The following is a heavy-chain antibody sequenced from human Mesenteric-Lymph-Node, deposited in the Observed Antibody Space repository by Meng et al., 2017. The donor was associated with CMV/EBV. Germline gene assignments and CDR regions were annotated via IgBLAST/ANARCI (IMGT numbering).Heavy chain of an antibody. D-gene: IGHD6-6*01. CDR2: IQYEGTNQ. J-gene: IGHJ4*02. Sequence: GGSLRLSCAASGFTFSNYDMHWVRQAPDKGLDWVGVIQYEGTNQFYADSVKGRFTISRDNSKNTLYLRMNSLRAEDTAVYYCARGDIYSSSSALTYWGQGTLVTVSS. V-gene: IGHV3-30*02. CDR3: ARGDIYSSSSALTY. CDR1: GFTFSNYD.